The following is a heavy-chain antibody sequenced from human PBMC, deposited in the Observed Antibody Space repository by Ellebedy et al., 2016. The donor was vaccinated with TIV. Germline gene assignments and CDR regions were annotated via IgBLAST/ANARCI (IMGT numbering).Heavy chain of an antibody. D-gene: IGHD3-22*01. V-gene: IGHV5-51*01. CDR1: GYSFTSYW. J-gene: IGHJ4*02. Sequence: GESLKISCKGSGYSFTSYWIGWVRQMPGKGLEWMGIIQPGDSETKYSPSFQGRVTISADKSLRTAYLQWSSLKASDTAMYYCARHGGYYNSSGYYSGTGFDYWGQGTLVTVSS. CDR2: IQPGDSET. CDR3: ARHGGYYNSSGYYSGTGFDY.